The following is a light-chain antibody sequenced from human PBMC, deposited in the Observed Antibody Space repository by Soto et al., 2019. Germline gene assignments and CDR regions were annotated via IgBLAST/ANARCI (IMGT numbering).Light chain of an antibody. CDR1: SSDVGNYNY. Sequence: QSVLTQPASVSGSPGQSITISCTGTSSDVGNYNYVSWYQQHPGKAPKVMIYEVSNRPSGVSNRFSGSKSGNTASLTISGLQAEDEADYYCSSYTSSSTLHVFGTGTKLTVL. CDR3: SSYTSSSTLHV. V-gene: IGLV2-14*01. J-gene: IGLJ1*01. CDR2: EVS.